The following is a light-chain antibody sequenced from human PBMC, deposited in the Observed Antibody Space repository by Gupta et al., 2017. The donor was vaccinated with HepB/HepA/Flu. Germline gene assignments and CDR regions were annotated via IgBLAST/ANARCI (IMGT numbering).Light chain of an antibody. Sequence: VLTHPPATLFLSRGERATLSCTASQSVSSSYLAWYQQKPGQAPRTLIYGASSSATGIPDRFSGSGSGTDFTLTISRLEPEDFAVYFCQQYGRPRMCAFGQGTKLEIK. CDR1: QSVSSSY. V-gene: IGKV3-20*01. CDR3: QQYGRPRMCA. J-gene: IGKJ2*02. CDR2: GAS.